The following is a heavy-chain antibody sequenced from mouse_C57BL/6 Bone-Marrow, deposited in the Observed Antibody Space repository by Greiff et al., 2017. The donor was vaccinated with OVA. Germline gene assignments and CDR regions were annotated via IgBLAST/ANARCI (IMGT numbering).Heavy chain of an antibody. CDR2: ILPGSGST. CDR1: GYTFTGYW. CDR3: AREGDVYYSNYDYAMDY. Sequence: LVESGAELMKPGASVKLSCKATGYTFTGYWIEWVKQRPGHGLEWIGEILPGSGSTNYNEKFKGKATFTADTYSNTAYMQLSSLTTEDSAIYYCAREGDVYYSNYDYAMDYWGQGTSVTVSS. J-gene: IGHJ4*01. V-gene: IGHV1-9*01. D-gene: IGHD2-5*01.